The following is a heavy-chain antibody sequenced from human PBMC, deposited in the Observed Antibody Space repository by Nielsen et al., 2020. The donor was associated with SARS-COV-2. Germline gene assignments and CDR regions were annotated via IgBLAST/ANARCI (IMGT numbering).Heavy chain of an antibody. CDR1: GGSISSSSYY. J-gene: IGHJ6*02. D-gene: IGHD3-22*01. CDR2: IYYSGST. Sequence: SETLSLTCTVSGGSISSSSYYWGWIRQPPGKGLEWIGSIYYSGSTYYNPSLKSRVTISVDTSKNQFSLKLSSVTAADTAVYYCARRLGDYGMDVWGQGTTVTVSS. V-gene: IGHV4-39*01. CDR3: ARRLGDYGMDV.